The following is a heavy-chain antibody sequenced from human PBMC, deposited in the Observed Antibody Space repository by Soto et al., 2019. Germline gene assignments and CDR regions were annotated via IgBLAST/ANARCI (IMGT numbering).Heavy chain of an antibody. D-gene: IGHD5-12*01. CDR3: ARGPVEMATIIRYYFDY. CDR1: GGSISSGDYY. J-gene: IGHJ4*02. Sequence: SETLSLTCTVSGGSISSGDYYWSWIRQPPGKGLEWIGYIYYSGSTYYNPSLKSRVTISVDTSKNQFSLKLSSVTAAATAVYYCARGPVEMATIIRYYFDYWGQGTLVTVSS. V-gene: IGHV4-30-4*01. CDR2: IYYSGST.